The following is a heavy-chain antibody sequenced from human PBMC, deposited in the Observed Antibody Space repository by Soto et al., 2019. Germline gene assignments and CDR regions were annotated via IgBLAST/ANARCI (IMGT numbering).Heavy chain of an antibody. Sequence: ASVKVSCKASGYTFSNNYMHWVRQAPGQGLEWMGVINPSGYSTNYAQRFQARITMTTDTSTSTVYMELSSLRSEDTAVYYCARETCSGGSCYADYLGQGTLVTVSS. CDR3: ARETCSGGSCYADY. CDR1: GYTFSNNY. CDR2: INPSGYST. D-gene: IGHD2-15*01. V-gene: IGHV1-46*03. J-gene: IGHJ4*02.